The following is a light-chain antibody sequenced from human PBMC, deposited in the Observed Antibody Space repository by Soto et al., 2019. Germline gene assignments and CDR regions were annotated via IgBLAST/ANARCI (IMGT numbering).Light chain of an antibody. CDR1: QSVSSN. Sequence: IVLIQSQASLSLSRWERESSYWRASQSVSSNLAWYQQKPGQAPRLLIYGASTRATGIPARFSGSGSGTEFTLTISSLQSEDFAVYYCQHYNNWPPWTFGQGTKVDI. CDR2: GAS. CDR3: QHYNNWPPWT. J-gene: IGKJ1*01. V-gene: IGKV3-15*01.